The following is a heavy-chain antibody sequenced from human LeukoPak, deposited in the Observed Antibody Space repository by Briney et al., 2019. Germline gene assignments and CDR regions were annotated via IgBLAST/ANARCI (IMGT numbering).Heavy chain of an antibody. D-gene: IGHD6-13*01. J-gene: IGHJ4*02. CDR2: INPNSGGT. CDR1: GYIFTGYY. V-gene: IGHV1-2*07. Sequence: ASVKVSCKASGYIFTGYYMQWVRQAPGQGLEWMGWINPNSGGTNYAHKFQGRVTMTRDTSMSTAYMELSRLRSDDTAVYYCARDRPPQLVRPFDYWGQGTLVTVSS. CDR3: ARDRPPQLVRPFDY.